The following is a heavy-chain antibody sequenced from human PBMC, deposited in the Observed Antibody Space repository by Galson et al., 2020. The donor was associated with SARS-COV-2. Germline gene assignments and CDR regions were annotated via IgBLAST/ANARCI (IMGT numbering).Heavy chain of an antibody. D-gene: IGHD1-1*01. J-gene: IGHJ4*02. CDR2: TFFRSKWYS. V-gene: IGHV6-1*01. CDR3: ARNCGTGTTGCDY. Sequence: SETLYLTCAISGDTLPSDIAAWNWIRQSPSRGLEWLGRTFFRSKWYSGYAESVRSRITINPDTSKNQFSLQLTSVTPEDTAVYYCARNCGTGTTGCDYWGQGTLVTVSS. CDR1: GDTLPSDIAA.